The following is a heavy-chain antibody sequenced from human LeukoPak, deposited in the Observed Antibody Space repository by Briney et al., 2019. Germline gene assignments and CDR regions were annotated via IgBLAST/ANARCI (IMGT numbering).Heavy chain of an antibody. CDR1: GYTFTNYY. CDR2: INPSVGTT. D-gene: IGHD3-10*01. J-gene: IGHJ4*02. Sequence: ASVKVSCKASGYTFTNYYIHWVRQAPGQGLEWMGTINPSVGTTRSAKGRASLTRDTSTSTVYMALSTLRSEDTAVYYCARSVFPYYSGSGSPYNVDVRQNSYFDFWGRGTLVTVPS. CDR3: ARSVFPYYSGSGSPYNVDVRQNSYFDF. V-gene: IGHV1-46*01.